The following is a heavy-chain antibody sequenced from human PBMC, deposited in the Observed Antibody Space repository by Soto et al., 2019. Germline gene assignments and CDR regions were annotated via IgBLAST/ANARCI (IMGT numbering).Heavy chain of an antibody. CDR3: ARFRREQYYYYGMDV. V-gene: IGHV1-18*01. Sequence: ASVKVSCKASGYTFTSDGISGVRQAPGQGLEWMGWISAYNGNTNYAQKLQGRVTMTTDTSTSTAYMELRSLRSDDTAVYYCARFRREQYYYYGMDVWGQGTTVTVSS. J-gene: IGHJ6*02. CDR1: GYTFTSDG. CDR2: ISAYNGNT.